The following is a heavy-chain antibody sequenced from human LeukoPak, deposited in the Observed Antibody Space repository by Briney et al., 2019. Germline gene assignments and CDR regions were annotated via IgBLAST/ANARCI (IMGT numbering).Heavy chain of an antibody. Sequence: GGSLRLSCAASGFTFDDYAMHWVRQAPGKGLEWVSGISWNSGSIGYADSVKGRFTISRDNAKYSLYLQMNSLRAEDTALYYCAKDRGSSWPRVLFDYWGQGTLVTVSS. CDR2: ISWNSGSI. V-gene: IGHV3-9*01. CDR1: GFTFDDYA. D-gene: IGHD6-13*01. J-gene: IGHJ4*02. CDR3: AKDRGSSWPRVLFDY.